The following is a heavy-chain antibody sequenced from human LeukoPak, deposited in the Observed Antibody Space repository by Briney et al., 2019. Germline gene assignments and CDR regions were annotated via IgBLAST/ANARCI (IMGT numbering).Heavy chain of an antibody. Sequence: ASVTVSCKASGYTFTDYYLHWVRQAPGQGLEWMGWINPNSGGTNYAQKFQGRVTLTRDTSITTAYMELSRLRSDDTGVCYCGGGGGYSYDYQAYWGQGTLVTVSS. CDR3: GGGGGYSYDYQAY. J-gene: IGHJ4*02. CDR2: INPNSGGT. D-gene: IGHD5-18*01. CDR1: GYTFTDYY. V-gene: IGHV1-2*02.